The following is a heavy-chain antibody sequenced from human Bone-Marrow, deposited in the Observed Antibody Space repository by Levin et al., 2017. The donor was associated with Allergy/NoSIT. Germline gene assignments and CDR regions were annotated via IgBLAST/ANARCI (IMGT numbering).Heavy chain of an antibody. CDR1: GYTFINHW. D-gene: IGHD5-24*01. V-gene: IGHV5-51*01. J-gene: IGHJ5*02. CDR2: IYIDDSDA. CDR3: AKSATRWLPPHVDT. Sequence: GESLKISCKGSGYTFINHWIGWVRQMPGKGLEWMGMIYIDDSDARYSPSFRGQVTMSVDKSINTAYLPWSSLSASDGAMYFCAKSATRWLPPHVDTWGQGTLVTVSS.